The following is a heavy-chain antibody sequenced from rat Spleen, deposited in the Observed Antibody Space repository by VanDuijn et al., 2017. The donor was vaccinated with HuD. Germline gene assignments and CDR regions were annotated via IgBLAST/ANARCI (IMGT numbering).Heavy chain of an antibody. CDR2: ISYDGGSI. Sequence: EVQLVESGGGLVQPGRSMKLSCAASGFTFSNYDMAWVRQAPKKGLEWVAYISYDGGSIYYPVSVKGRFTISRDNAKSSLYLQMDSLRSEDTASYYCARHAGVANWFAYWGQGTLVTVSS. CDR1: GFTFSNYD. D-gene: IGHD1-1*01. J-gene: IGHJ3*01. CDR3: ARHAGVANWFAY. V-gene: IGHV5-22*01.